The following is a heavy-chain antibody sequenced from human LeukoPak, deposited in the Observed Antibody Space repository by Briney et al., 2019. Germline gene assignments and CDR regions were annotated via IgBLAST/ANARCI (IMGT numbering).Heavy chain of an antibody. D-gene: IGHD1-26*01. CDR3: ARLGSYNYFDY. CDR2: IIPILGIA. J-gene: IGHJ4*02. V-gene: IGHV1-69*04. Sequence: GASVKVSCKASGGTFSSYAISWVRQAPGQGLEWMGRIIPILGIANYAQKFQGRVTITADKSTSTAYMELRSLRSDDTAVYYCARLGSYNYFDYWGQGTLVTVSS. CDR1: GGTFSSYA.